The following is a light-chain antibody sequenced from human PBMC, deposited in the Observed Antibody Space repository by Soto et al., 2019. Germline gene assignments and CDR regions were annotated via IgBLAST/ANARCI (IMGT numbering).Light chain of an antibody. Sequence: DIQVTQAPSSVSASVGDRVTIACRASQDIAGYLAWYQHKPGRAPELLIRTASSLQSGVPSRFSGSGSGTDFTLTINSLQPEAFATYYCQQAYTLPITLGQGTRMEIK. J-gene: IGKJ5*01. CDR2: TAS. CDR3: QQAYTLPIT. V-gene: IGKV1D-12*01. CDR1: QDIAGY.